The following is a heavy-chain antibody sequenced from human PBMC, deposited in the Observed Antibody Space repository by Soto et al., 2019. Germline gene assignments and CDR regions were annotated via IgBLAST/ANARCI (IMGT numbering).Heavy chain of an antibody. CDR2: IYYSGST. CDR3: ASSSNWGPLGFQWYFDL. CDR1: GGSISSGGYY. V-gene: IGHV4-31*03. J-gene: IGHJ2*01. Sequence: QVQLQESGPGLVKPSQTLSLTCTVSGGSISSGGYYWSWIRQHPGKGLEWIGYIYYSGSTYYNPSLKSRVTISVDTSKNQFSLKLSSVTAADTAVYYCASSSNWGPLGFQWYFDLWGRGTLVTVSS. D-gene: IGHD7-27*01.